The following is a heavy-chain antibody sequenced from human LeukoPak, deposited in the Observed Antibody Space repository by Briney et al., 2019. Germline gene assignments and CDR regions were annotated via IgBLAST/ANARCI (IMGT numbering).Heavy chain of an antibody. Sequence: ASVKVSCKASGGTFSSYAISWVRQAPGQGLEWMGGIIPIFGAANYAQKFQGRVTITADESTSTAYMELSSLRSEDTAVYYCARKSVVPAAKYYYYYYMDVWGKGTTVTISS. CDR2: IIPIFGAA. D-gene: IGHD2-2*01. V-gene: IGHV1-69*13. J-gene: IGHJ6*03. CDR1: GGTFSSYA. CDR3: ARKSVVPAAKYYYYYYMDV.